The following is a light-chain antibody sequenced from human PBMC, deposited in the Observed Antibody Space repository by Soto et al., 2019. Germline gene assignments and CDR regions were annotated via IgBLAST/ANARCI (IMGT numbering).Light chain of an antibody. Sequence: EIVLTQSPGTLSLSPGERATLSCRASQTINSALAWYQHKRGQAPRLLIYGVSVRAIGIPDRFGGGGSETDFTLTISRLEHEDFAVYLCQQYGGSAYAFGQGTKVETK. CDR3: QQYGGSAYA. V-gene: IGKV3-20*01. CDR1: QTINSA. CDR2: GVS. J-gene: IGKJ2*01.